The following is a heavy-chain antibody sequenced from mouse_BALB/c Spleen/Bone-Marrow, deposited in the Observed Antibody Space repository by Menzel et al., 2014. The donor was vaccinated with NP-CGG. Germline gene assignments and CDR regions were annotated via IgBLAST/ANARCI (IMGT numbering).Heavy chain of an antibody. CDR3: ARDSGYDWYFDV. CDR1: GFSLPSYG. D-gene: IGHD2-2*01. CDR2: IWAGGST. V-gene: IGHV2-9*02. J-gene: IGHJ1*01. Sequence: QVQLQQSGPGLVAPSQSLPIPCTVSGFSLPSYGLHWVRQPPGKGLEWLGVIWAGGSTNYNSALMSRLSISKDNSKSQVFLKMNSLQTDDTAMYYCARDSGYDWYFDVWGAGTTVTVSS.